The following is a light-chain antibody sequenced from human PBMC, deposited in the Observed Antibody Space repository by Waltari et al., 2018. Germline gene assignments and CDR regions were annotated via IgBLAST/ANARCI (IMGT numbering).Light chain of an antibody. J-gene: IGLJ2*01. Sequence: QPALTQPASVSGSPGQSVTIFCAGTSNDVGGYNSVSWYQEHPGQAPSVIIYDVSGRPSGVSDRFSGYKSGNTASLTISGLQAEDEADYYCSSQSSNDVVLFGGGTKLTVL. CDR2: DVS. CDR1: SNDVGGYNS. V-gene: IGLV2-14*01. CDR3: SSQSSNDVVL.